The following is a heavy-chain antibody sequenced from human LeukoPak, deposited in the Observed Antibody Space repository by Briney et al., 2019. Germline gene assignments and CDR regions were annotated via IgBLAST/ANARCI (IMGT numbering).Heavy chain of an antibody. J-gene: IGHJ4*02. CDR2: ISSSSSYI. V-gene: IGHV3-21*01. D-gene: IGHD6-13*01. CDR3: ARVSFRGSSSWGLFSN. Sequence: GRSLRLSCAASGFTFSSYSMNWVRQAPGKGLEWVSSISSSSSYIYYADSVKGRFTISRDNAKNSLYLQMNSLRAEDTAVYYCARVSFRGSSSWGLFSNWGQGTLVTVSP. CDR1: GFTFSSYS.